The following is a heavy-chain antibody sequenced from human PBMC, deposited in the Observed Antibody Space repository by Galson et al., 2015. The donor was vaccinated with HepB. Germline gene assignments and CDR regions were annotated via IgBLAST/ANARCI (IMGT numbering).Heavy chain of an antibody. CDR2: ISYDGSNK. J-gene: IGHJ3*02. CDR3: AREAVGIDDAFDI. Sequence: SLRLSCAASGFTFSSYAMHWVRQAPGKGLEWVAVISYDGSNKYYADSVKGRFTISRDNSKNTLYLQMNSLRAEDTAVYYCAREAVGIDDAFDIWGQGTMVTVSS. V-gene: IGHV3-30-3*01. D-gene: IGHD7-27*01. CDR1: GFTFSSYA.